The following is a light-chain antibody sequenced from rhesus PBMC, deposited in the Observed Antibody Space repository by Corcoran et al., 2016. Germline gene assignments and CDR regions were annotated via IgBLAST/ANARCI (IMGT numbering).Light chain of an antibody. J-gene: IGKJ2*01. V-gene: IGKV3-42*03. CDR2: GAS. Sequence: EIVLTQSPATLSLSPGERATLSCRASQSVSSRLAWYQQKPAQAPRLLIYGASSLATGIPDRFSGSWSGKDFTLTISSREPEEFAIYYCQQYSNWPQYSFGQGTKVEIK. CDR3: QQYSNWPQYS. CDR1: QSVSSR.